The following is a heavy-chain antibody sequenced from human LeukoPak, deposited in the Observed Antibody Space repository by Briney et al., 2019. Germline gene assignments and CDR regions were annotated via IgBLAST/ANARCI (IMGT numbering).Heavy chain of an antibody. J-gene: IGHJ4*02. V-gene: IGHV4-34*01. Sequence: SETLSLTCAVYGGSFSGYYWSWIRQPPGKGLEWIGEINHSGSTNYNPSLKSRVTISVDTSKNQFSLKLSSVTAADTAVYYCARFTGYCSSTSCYFGSGFDYWGQGTLVTVSS. CDR3: ARFTGYCSSTSCYFGSGFDY. CDR2: INHSGST. CDR1: GGSFSGYY. D-gene: IGHD2-2*01.